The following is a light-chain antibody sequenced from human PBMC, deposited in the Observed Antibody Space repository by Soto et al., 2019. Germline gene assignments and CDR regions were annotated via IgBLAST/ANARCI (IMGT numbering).Light chain of an antibody. CDR3: SSFAGSNNFPYV. CDR1: SSDVGAYDY. J-gene: IGLJ1*01. Sequence: QSVLTQPPSASGSPGQSVTISCTGTSSDVGAYDYVSWYQQHPGKAPKLMIYGINKRPSGVPDRFSGSKSGNTASLTVSGLQAEDEADYYCSSFAGSNNFPYVFGTGTRSPS. V-gene: IGLV2-8*01. CDR2: GIN.